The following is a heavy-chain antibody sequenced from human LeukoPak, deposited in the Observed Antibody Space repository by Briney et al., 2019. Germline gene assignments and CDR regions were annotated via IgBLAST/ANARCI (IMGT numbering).Heavy chain of an antibody. V-gene: IGHV3-23*01. CDR1: GFTFSSYA. CDR2: ISGSGFT. CDR3: ARGLYRSSP. J-gene: IGHJ4*02. Sequence: GGSLRFSCAASGFTFSSYAMSWVRQAPGKGLEWVSAISGSGFTYYADSVKGRFTISRDNSKNTLYLQMNSLRAEDTAVYYCARGLYRSSPWGQGTLVTVSS. D-gene: IGHD6-6*01.